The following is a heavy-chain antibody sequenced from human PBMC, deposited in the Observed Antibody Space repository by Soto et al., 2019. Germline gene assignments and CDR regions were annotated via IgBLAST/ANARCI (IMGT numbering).Heavy chain of an antibody. CDR2: ISTTSSYI. J-gene: IGHJ4*02. CDR1: GFSFSDYS. CDR3: ARERMLRGAITQAPDY. D-gene: IGHD3-10*01. Sequence: PGGSLRLSCAASGFSFSDYSINWVRQAPGKGLEWVSSISTTSSYIYYADSVKGRFTICRDNSKNSVYLQMNSLRVEDTAVYYCARERMLRGAITQAPDYWGQGTLVTVSS. V-gene: IGHV3-21*01.